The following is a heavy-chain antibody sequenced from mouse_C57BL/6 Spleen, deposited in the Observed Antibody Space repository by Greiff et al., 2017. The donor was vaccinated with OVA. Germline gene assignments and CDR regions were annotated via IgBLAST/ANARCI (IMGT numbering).Heavy chain of an antibody. Sequence: QVQLQQPGAELVKPGASVKLSCKASGYTFTSYWMQWVKQRPGQGLEWIGEIDPSDSYTNYNQKFKGKATLTVDTSSSTAYMQLSSLTTEDSSVYYCARGRGSSPGYFDVWGTGTTVTVSS. J-gene: IGHJ1*03. V-gene: IGHV1-50*01. CDR1: GYTFTSYW. D-gene: IGHD1-1*01. CDR2: IDPSDSYT. CDR3: ARGRGSSPGYFDV.